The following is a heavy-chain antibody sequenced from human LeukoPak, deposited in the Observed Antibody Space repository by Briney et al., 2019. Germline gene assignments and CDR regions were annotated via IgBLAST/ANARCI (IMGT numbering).Heavy chain of an antibody. J-gene: IGHJ4*02. CDR3: ARGQPNRLMWFGELLSNINPFDY. CDR1: GGTFSSYA. V-gene: IGHV1-69*06. D-gene: IGHD3-10*01. Sequence: ASVKVSCKASGGTFSSYAISWVRQAPGQGLEWMGGIIPIFGTANYAQKFQGRVTITADKSTSTAYMELSSLRSDDTAVYYCARGQPNRLMWFGELLSNINPFDYWGQGTPVTVSA. CDR2: IIPIFGTA.